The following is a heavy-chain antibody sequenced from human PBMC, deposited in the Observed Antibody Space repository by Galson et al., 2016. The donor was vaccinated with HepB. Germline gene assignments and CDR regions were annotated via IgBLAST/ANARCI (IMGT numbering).Heavy chain of an antibody. D-gene: IGHD3-16*01. J-gene: IGHJ6*02. CDR2: IFYSGSP. Sequence: LTCTVSGASMRTGDYYWTWIRQPPGKGLELIGYIFYSGSPYYNPSLKSRVSISADMSNKQFSLKLSSVSAADTAVYFCARGGRFYFYGMDVWGQGTTVTVS. CDR1: GASMRTGDYY. V-gene: IGHV4-30-4*01. CDR3: ARGGRFYFYGMDV.